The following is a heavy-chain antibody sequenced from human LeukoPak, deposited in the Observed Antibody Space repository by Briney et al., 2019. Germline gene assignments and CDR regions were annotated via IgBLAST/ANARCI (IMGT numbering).Heavy chain of an antibody. J-gene: IGHJ4*02. V-gene: IGHV3-7*03. D-gene: IGHD2-15*01. Sequence: GGSLRLSCAASGFTFSTYWMSWVRQAPWEGLEWVANIKQDGSEKFYVDFVKGRFTISRDNAKNSVFLQMNSLRAEDTAVYYCARDWGSCSGVGCQQRFDYWGQGTLVTVSS. CDR1: GFTFSTYW. CDR3: ARDWGSCSGVGCQQRFDY. CDR2: IKQDGSEK.